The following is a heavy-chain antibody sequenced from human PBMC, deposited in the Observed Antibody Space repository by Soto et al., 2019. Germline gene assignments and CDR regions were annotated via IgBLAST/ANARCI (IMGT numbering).Heavy chain of an antibody. CDR1: GFTFRSYW. CDR3: ARGPGRRFDY. D-gene: IGHD1-1*01. CDR2: IKQDGSED. Sequence: EVHLVESGGGLVQPGGSLRLSCATSGFTFRSYWMTWVRQAQGKGLERVAGIKQDGSEDHYVDSVRGRFTISRDNAENSLYLQRNSLKVDDTAVYYCARGPGRRFDYWGPGTLVTVSS. J-gene: IGHJ4*02. V-gene: IGHV3-7*03.